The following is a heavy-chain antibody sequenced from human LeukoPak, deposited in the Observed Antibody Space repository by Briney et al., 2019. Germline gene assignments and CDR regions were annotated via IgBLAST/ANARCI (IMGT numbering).Heavy chain of an antibody. CDR3: AWGYCSGGSCLSAFDI. CDR2: ISSSSSYI. CDR1: GFTFSSYS. Sequence: GGSLRLSCPASGFTFSSYSMNWVRQAPGKGLEWVSSISSSSSYIYYADSVKGRFTISRDNAKNSLYLQMNSLRAEDTAVYYCAWGYCSGGSCLSAFDIWGQGTMVTVSS. D-gene: IGHD2-15*01. J-gene: IGHJ3*02. V-gene: IGHV3-21*01.